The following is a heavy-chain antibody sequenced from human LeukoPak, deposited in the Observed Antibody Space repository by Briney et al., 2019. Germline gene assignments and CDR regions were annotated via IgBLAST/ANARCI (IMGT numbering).Heavy chain of an antibody. CDR2: INPNSGGT. D-gene: IGHD4-17*01. Sequence: ASVKVSCKASGYTFTGYYMHWVRQAPGQGPEWMGWINPNSGGTNYAQKFQGRVTMTRDTSISTAYMELSRLRSDDTAVYYCARDYGARPPTDDYWGQGTLVTVSS. J-gene: IGHJ4*02. CDR1: GYTFTGYY. CDR3: ARDYGARPPTDDY. V-gene: IGHV1-2*02.